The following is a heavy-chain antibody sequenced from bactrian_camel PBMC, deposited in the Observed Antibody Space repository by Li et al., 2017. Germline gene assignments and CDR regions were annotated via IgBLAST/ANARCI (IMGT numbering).Heavy chain of an antibody. CDR1: GFAADMYD. CDR3: AIGSSLWKSNY. J-gene: IGHJ4*01. D-gene: IGHD3*01. V-gene: IGHV3S29*01. CDR2: RKTIKGDR. Sequence: QLVESGGGLVQPGGSLRLSCAASGFAADMYDMNWVRQAPGKGLEWVSTRKTIKGDRYYADSVKGRFTISRDNAKNTLYLQLNSLKTEDTAMYYCAIGSSLWKSNYWGQGTQVTVS.